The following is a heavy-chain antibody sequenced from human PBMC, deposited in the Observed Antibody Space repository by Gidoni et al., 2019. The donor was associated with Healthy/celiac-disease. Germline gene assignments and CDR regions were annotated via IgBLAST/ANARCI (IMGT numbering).Heavy chain of an antibody. D-gene: IGHD5-12*01. CDR2: ISAYNGNT. V-gene: IGHV1-18*01. J-gene: IGHJ3*02. Sequence: QVQLVQSGAEGKKPGASVKVSCKASGYTVTSYGNRWVRQAPGQGLEWMGWISAYNGNTNYAQELQGRVSMTTDTSTSTAYTELRSLRSDDTAVYYCARGADLRSGYALGDAFDIWGQGTMVTVSS. CDR3: ARGADLRSGYALGDAFDI. CDR1: GYTVTSYG.